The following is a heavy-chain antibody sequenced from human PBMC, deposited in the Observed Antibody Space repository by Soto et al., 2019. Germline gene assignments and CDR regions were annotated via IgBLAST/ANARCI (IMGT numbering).Heavy chain of an antibody. V-gene: IGHV3-7*05. J-gene: IGHJ4*02. CDR1: GFTFNNYY. CDR3: GRGFGGTH. D-gene: IGHD2-15*01. CDR2: INQDGSAK. Sequence: EVQLVESGGGLVQPGGSLRLSCAASGFTFNNYYMVWVRQAPGRGLEWGANINQDGSAKYYVDSVKGRFTISRDNAKSSLYLQINSLRAEDTATYYCGRGFGGTHWGQGSLVTVSS.